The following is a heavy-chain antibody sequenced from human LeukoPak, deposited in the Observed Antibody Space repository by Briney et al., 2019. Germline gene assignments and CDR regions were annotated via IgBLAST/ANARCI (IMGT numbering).Heavy chain of an antibody. Sequence: SQTLSLTCTVSGGSISSGSYYWSWIRQPAGKGLEWIGRIYSSGTTSYHPSLKSRVTMSVDTSKNQFSLKLSSVTAADAAVYYCVRSPDCSSTSCYGYYFDYWGQGTLVTVSS. J-gene: IGHJ4*02. D-gene: IGHD2-2*01. CDR3: VRSPDCSSTSCYGYYFDY. V-gene: IGHV4-61*02. CDR2: IYSSGTT. CDR1: GGSISSGSYY.